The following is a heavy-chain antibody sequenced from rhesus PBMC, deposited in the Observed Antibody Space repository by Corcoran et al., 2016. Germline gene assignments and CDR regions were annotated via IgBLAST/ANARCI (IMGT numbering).Heavy chain of an antibody. CDR1: GGAISSSY. CDR3: ATTHDSSLGY. D-gene: IGHD3-28*01. Sequence: QLQLQESGPGLVKPSETLSVTCAVSGGAISSSYWSWIRQAPGKGLEYIGYISGTGSSTYYNPSLKSRVTLSVDTSKNQVSLKFSSVTAADTAMYYCATTHDSSLGYWGRGVLVIVSS. V-gene: IGHV4-169*01. CDR2: ISGTGSST. J-gene: IGHJ4*01.